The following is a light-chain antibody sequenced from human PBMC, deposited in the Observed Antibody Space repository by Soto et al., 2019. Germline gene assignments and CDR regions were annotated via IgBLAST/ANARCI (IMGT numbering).Light chain of an antibody. CDR1: SSNIGGGYD. CDR2: GNS. J-gene: IGLJ2*01. V-gene: IGLV1-40*01. CDR3: QSYDSSLSGVV. Sequence: QSVLTQPPSVSGAPGQRVTISCTGSSSNIGGGYDVHWYQQLPGTAPKLLIYGNSNRPSGVPDRFAGSKSGTSASLAITGLQAEDDADYYCQSYDSSLSGVVFGGGTKLTVL.